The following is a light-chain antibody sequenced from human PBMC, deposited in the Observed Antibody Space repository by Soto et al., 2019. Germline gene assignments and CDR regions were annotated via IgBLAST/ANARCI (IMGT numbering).Light chain of an antibody. J-gene: IGKJ4*01. CDR1: QSITTN. CDR3: QQYHRWPPLT. CDR2: GAS. V-gene: IGKV3-15*01. Sequence: DIVMTQSPATLSVSPGERATLSCRASQSITTNLAWYQKRPGQAHRLLIYGASTRATNISDRFSGSGSGTEFTLTISSLQSEDFAVYYCQQYHRWPPLTFGGGTKVEIK.